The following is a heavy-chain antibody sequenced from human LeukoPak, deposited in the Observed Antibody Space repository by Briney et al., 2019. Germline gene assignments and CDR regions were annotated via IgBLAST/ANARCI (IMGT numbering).Heavy chain of an antibody. CDR2: INSDGSST. D-gene: IGHD3-10*01. V-gene: IGHV3-74*01. Sequence: GGSLRLSCAASGFTFSSDWMHWVRQAPGKGLVWVSRINSDGSSTNYADSVKGRFTISRDNAKNTLQLQMNSLRAEDTAVYYCARGARGSGTASDYWGQGTLVTVSS. J-gene: IGHJ4*02. CDR3: ARGARGSGTASDY. CDR1: GFTFSSDW.